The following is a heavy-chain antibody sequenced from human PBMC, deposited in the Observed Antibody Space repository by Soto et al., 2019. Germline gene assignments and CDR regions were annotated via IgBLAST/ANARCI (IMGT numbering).Heavy chain of an antibody. CDR2: IYASDST. J-gene: IGHJ3*01. D-gene: IGHD4-17*01. V-gene: IGHV3-53*02. CDR3: ATPVTRLIAFDL. CDR1: GFTVSSHY. Sequence: EVQLVETGGGLIHPGGSLRLSCAASGFTVSSHYMTWVRQTPGKGLEWVSIIYASDSTFYADSVKGRFTISRDNSKNTVYLHLNSLRAEDTAMYYCATPVTRLIAFDLWGQGTMVTVSS.